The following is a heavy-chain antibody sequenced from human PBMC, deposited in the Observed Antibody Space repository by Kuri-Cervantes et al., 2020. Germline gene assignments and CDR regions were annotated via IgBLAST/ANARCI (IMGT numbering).Heavy chain of an antibody. J-gene: IGHJ6*02. CDR3: ARDPGDSYGYLWDV. D-gene: IGHD5-18*01. CDR2: MNPNSGNT. CDR1: GYTFTSSD. V-gene: IGHV1-8*01. Sequence: VSENVSCQAPGYTFTSSDINWVRQATGQGLEWMGWMNPNSGNTGYAQKFQGRVTMTRNTSISTAYMELSSLRSEDTAVYYCARDPGDSYGYLWDVWGQGTTVTVSS.